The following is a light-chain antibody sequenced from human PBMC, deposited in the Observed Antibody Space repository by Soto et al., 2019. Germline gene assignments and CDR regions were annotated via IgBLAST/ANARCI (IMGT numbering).Light chain of an antibody. CDR1: QSVLYSSNNKNY. J-gene: IGKJ1*01. V-gene: IGKV4-1*01. CDR3: QQYYSAPPT. Sequence: DIVMTQSPDSLAVSLGERATINCKSSQSVLYSSNNKNYLAWYQHKPGQPPKLLIYWASTRESGVPDRFSGSGSGTDFTLTISGLQAADVAVYYCQQYYSAPPTFGQGTKVDSK. CDR2: WAS.